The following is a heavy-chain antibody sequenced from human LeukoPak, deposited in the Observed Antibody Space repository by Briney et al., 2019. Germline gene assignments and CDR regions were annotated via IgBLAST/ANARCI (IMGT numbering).Heavy chain of an antibody. V-gene: IGHV3-23*01. CDR1: GFTYSSYA. J-gene: IGHJ4*02. D-gene: IGHD3-22*01. CDR2: ISGSGGYT. Sequence: GGSLRLSCAVSGFTYSSYAMNWVRQAPGKGLEWVSAISGSGGYTYYADSVKGRFTISRDNSKNTLYLQMNTLRSEDTAVYYCAKASGYPSPVVCDYWGQGTLVTVSS. CDR3: AKASGYPSPVVCDY.